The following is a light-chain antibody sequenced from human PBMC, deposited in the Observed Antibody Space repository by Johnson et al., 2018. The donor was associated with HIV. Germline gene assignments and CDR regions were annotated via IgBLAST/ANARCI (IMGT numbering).Light chain of an antibody. CDR3: GTWDSNLSSEV. Sequence: QAVLTQPPSVSAAPGQKVTISCSGSSSDMGNYAVSWYQQLPGTAPKLLIYENNKRPSGIPDRFSGSKSGTSATLGITGLQTGDEADYYCGTWDSNLSSEVFGAGTKVTVL. CDR1: SSDMGNYA. V-gene: IGLV1-51*02. J-gene: IGLJ1*01. CDR2: ENN.